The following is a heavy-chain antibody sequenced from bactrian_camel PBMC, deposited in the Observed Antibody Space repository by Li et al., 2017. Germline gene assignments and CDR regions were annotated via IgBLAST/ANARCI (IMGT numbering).Heavy chain of an antibody. V-gene: IGHV3-2*01. J-gene: IGHJ4*01. D-gene: IGHD6*01. CDR1: GFTFSSYY. Sequence: HVQLVESGGGLVQPGGSLTLSCTASGFTFSSYYMSWVRQAPGQGLEWVASIYNDGSVTYYRESVKGRFTISRDNRKNSVSLQMKSLKGDDTALYYCAVGFDFSTVGTSDPGEVRLHAPLGLGWGQGTQVTVS. CDR3: AVGFDFSTVGTSDPGEVRLHAPLGLG. CDR2: IYNDGSVT.